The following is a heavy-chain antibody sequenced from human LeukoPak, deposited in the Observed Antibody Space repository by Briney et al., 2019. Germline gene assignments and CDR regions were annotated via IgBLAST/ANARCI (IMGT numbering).Heavy chain of an antibody. J-gene: IGHJ4*02. CDR1: GASVSSSNYY. Sequence: PSETLSLTCTVSGASVSSSNYYWSCIRQPPGKGLEWVGSIYYSGSTNYNPSLKSRVTISIDTSKNQFSLKLGSVTAADTAVYYCARLYSSSLGRVFDYWGQGTLVTVSS. V-gene: IGHV4-61*01. CDR3: ARLYSSSLGRVFDY. CDR2: IYYSGST. D-gene: IGHD6-13*01.